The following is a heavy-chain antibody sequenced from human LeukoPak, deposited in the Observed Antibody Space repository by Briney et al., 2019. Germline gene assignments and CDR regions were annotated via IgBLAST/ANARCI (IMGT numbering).Heavy chain of an antibody. CDR1: GGSISSYY. CDR2: IYTSGST. J-gene: IGHJ4*02. D-gene: IGHD3-22*01. CDR3: ARDQYYYDSSGYLFDY. V-gene: IGHV4-4*07. Sequence: SETLSLTCTVSGGSISSYYWSWIRQPAGKGLEWIGRIYTSGSTNYNPPLKSRVTMSVDTSKNQFSLKLSSVTAADTAVYYCARDQYYYDSSGYLFDYWGQGTLVTVSS.